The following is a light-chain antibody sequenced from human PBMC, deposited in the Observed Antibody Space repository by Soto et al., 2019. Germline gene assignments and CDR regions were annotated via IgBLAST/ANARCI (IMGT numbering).Light chain of an antibody. CDR2: KAS. CDR3: QQYNSYST. V-gene: IGKV1-5*03. J-gene: IGKJ4*01. CDR1: QSISSW. Sequence: DIQMTQSPSTLSASVGDRVTITCRASQSISSWLARYQQKRGKAPKLLIYKASSLESGVTSRFSRSVSGTEFTLTISHLQPDEFATYYCQQYNSYSTFGGGTKVQIK.